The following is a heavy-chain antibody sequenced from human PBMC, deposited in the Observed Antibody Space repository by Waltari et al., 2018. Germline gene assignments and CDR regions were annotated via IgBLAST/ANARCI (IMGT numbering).Heavy chain of an antibody. Sequence: QVQLQESGPGLVKPSETLSLTCAVSGYSISSGYYWGWLRQPPGKGLEWIGSIYHSGSTYYNPSLKSRVTISVDTSKNQFSLKLSSVTAADTAVYYCARRVLQFSWDYYFDYWGQGTLVTVSS. D-gene: IGHD3-3*01. V-gene: IGHV4-38-2*01. CDR1: GYSISSGYY. CDR3: ARRVLQFSWDYYFDY. CDR2: IYHSGST. J-gene: IGHJ4*02.